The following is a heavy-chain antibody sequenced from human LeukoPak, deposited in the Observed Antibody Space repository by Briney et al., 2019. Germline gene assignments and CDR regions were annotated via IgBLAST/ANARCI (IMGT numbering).Heavy chain of an antibody. Sequence: PSETLSLTCTVSGDSISSTSYYWGWIRQPPGKGLEWIGTIYYSGRTYYNPSLKSRVTISVDTSKNQFSLKLSSVTAADTAVYYCASTRKHAFDIWGQGTMVTVSS. V-gene: IGHV4-39*07. CDR1: GDSISSTSYY. CDR3: ASTRKHAFDI. J-gene: IGHJ3*02. CDR2: IYYSGRT.